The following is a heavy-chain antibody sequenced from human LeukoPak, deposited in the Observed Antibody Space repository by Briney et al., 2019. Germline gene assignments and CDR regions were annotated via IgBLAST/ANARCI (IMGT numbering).Heavy chain of an antibody. Sequence: SGTLSLTCAVSGGSISSSNWWSWVRQPPGKGLEWIGEIYHSGSTNYNPSLKSRVTISVDKSKYQFSLKLSSVTAADTAVYYCARDVPSGDFWSGYPTPFGWFDPWGQGTLVTVSS. CDR1: GGSISSSNW. D-gene: IGHD3-3*01. J-gene: IGHJ5*02. V-gene: IGHV4-4*02. CDR3: ARDVPSGDFWSGYPTPFGWFDP. CDR2: IYHSGST.